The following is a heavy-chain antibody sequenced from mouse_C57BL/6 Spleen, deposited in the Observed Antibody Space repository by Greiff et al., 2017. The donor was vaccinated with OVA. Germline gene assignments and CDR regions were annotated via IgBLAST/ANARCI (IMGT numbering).Heavy chain of an antibody. D-gene: IGHD2-12*01. CDR2: INPNNGGT. CDR3: ARSAYSYAMDY. J-gene: IGHJ4*01. V-gene: IGHV1-26*01. Sequence: VQLKQSGPELVKPGASVKISCKASGYTFTDYYMNWVKQSHGKSLEWIGDINPNNGGTSYNQKFKGKATLTVDKSSSTAYMELRSLTSEDSAVYYCARSAYSYAMDYWGQGTSVTVSS. CDR1: GYTFTDYY.